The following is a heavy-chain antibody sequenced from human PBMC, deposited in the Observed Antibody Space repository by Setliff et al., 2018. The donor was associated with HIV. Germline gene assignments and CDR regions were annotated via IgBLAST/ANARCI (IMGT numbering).Heavy chain of an antibody. CDR1: GDSIASGGSS. J-gene: IGHJ5*02. D-gene: IGHD3-22*01. CDR3: ARENGWLFGWFDP. Sequence: SETLSLTCTVSGDSIASGGSSWTWIRQPPGKALEWIGYIYYSGGTSYSGTTYYNPSVASRITISGDTSKNQFSLKLTSVTAADTAIYYCARENGWLFGWFDPWGQGTPVTVSS. CDR2: IYYSGGT. V-gene: IGHV4-30-4*07.